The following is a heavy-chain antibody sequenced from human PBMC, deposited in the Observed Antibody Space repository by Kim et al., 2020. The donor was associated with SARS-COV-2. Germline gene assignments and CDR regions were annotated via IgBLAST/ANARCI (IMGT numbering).Heavy chain of an antibody. CDR1: GGTFSSYA. CDR3: ARLAYDFWSAISPFHY. CDR2: IIPIFGTA. Sequence: SVKVSCKASGGTFSSYAISWVRQAPGQGLEWMGGIIPIFGTANYAQKFQGRVTITADESTSTAYMELSSLRSEDTAVYYCARLAYDFWSAISPFHYWGQGTLVTVSS. J-gene: IGHJ4*02. V-gene: IGHV1-69*13. D-gene: IGHD3-3*01.